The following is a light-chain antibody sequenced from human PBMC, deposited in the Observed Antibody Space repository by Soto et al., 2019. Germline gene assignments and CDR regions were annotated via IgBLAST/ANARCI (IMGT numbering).Light chain of an antibody. CDR2: GAS. CDR3: QQYNSWPPSWT. J-gene: IGKJ1*01. CDR1: QRLSSN. V-gene: IGKV3-15*01. Sequence: EIVMTQSPATLSVSPGERATLSCRASQRLSSNLAWYQQKPVQAPRLVIYGASTRATGIPARFSGSGSGTEFTLTISSLQSEDFAVYSCQQYNSWPPSWTFGQGTKVDIK.